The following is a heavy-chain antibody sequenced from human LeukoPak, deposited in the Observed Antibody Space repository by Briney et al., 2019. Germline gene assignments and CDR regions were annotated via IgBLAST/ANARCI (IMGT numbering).Heavy chain of an antibody. Sequence: PSETLSLTCTVSGGSISGGDYCWSWIRQPPGKGLEWIGYIYYSGSTYYNPSLKSRVTISVDTSKNQSSLKLSSVTAADTAVYYCARDGEYSDGGFDPWGQGTLVTVSS. D-gene: IGHD5-18*01. CDR1: GGSISGGDYC. CDR2: IYYSGST. V-gene: IGHV4-30-4*01. CDR3: ARDGEYSDGGFDP. J-gene: IGHJ5*02.